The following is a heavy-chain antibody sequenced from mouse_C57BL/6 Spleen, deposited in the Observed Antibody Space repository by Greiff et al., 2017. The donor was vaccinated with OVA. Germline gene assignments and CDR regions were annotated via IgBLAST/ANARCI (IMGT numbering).Heavy chain of an antibody. Sequence: EVKVVESGEGLVKPGGSLKLSCAASGFTFSSYAMSWVRQTPEKRLEWVAYISSGGDYIYYADTVKGRFTISRDNARNTLYLQMSSLKSEDTAMYYCTRDWNYYGSSYWYFDVWGTGTTVTVSS. CDR2: ISSGGDYI. CDR1: GFTFSSYA. J-gene: IGHJ1*03. CDR3: TRDWNYYGSSYWYFDV. V-gene: IGHV5-9-1*02. D-gene: IGHD1-1*01.